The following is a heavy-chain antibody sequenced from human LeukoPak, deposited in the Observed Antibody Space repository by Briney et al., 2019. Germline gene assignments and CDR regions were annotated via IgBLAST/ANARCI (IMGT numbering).Heavy chain of an antibody. CDR1: GPSFSGYY. CDR2: INHSGST. V-gene: IGHV4-34*01. Sequence: SETLSLTCAVYGPSFSGYYWSWVRQPPGKGLEWLGEINHSGSTNYNPSLKSRVTISVDTSKNQFSLKLSSVTAADTAVYYCARDYGSGSYIGARTYNWFDPWGQGTLVTVSS. CDR3: ARDYGSGSYIGARTYNWFDP. D-gene: IGHD3-10*01. J-gene: IGHJ5*02.